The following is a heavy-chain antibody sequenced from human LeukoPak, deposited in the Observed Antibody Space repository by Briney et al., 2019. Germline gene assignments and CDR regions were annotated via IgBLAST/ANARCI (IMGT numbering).Heavy chain of an antibody. CDR3: ARDLSGSYYFDY. J-gene: IGHJ4*02. Sequence: GGSLRLSCAASGFTFSDYYMSWIRQAPGKGLEWVSYISSSSSYTNYADSVRGRFTISRDNAKNSLYLQMDSLRAEDTAVFYCARDLSGSYYFDYWGQGTLVTVSS. CDR1: GFTFSDYY. V-gene: IGHV3-11*05. CDR2: ISSSSSYT. D-gene: IGHD1-26*01.